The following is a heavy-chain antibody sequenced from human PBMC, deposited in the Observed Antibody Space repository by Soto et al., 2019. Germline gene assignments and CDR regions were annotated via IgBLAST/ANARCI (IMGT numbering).Heavy chain of an antibody. Sequence: SETLSLTCAVYGGSFSGYYWSWIRQPPGKGLEWIGEINHSGSTNYNPSLKSRVTISVDTSKDQFSLKLSSVTAADTAVYYCARGRIQAFFDYWGQGTLVTVSS. CDR3: ARGRIQAFFDY. J-gene: IGHJ4*02. V-gene: IGHV4-34*01. CDR2: INHSGST. CDR1: GGSFSGYY.